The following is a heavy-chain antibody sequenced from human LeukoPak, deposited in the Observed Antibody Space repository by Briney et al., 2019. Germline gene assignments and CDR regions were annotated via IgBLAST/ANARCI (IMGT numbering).Heavy chain of an antibody. CDR2: ISDSDDST. Sequence: GSLRLSCAASGFAFSNYAMSWVRQAPGKGLEWVSSISDSDDSTYYADSVKGRYTISRDNSKNTLYLQMNSLRAEDTAVYYCARESALTGSWQFDYWGQGTLVTVSS. J-gene: IGHJ4*02. CDR1: GFAFSNYA. D-gene: IGHD3-9*01. CDR3: ARESALTGSWQFDY. V-gene: IGHV3-23*01.